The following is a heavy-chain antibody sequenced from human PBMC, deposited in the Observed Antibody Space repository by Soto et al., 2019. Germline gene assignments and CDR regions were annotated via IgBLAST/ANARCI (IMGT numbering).Heavy chain of an antibody. CDR1: GFNFSSYG. CDR2: IWYAGSNK. D-gene: IGHD3-10*01. CDR3: ERAVNGSGRTY. V-gene: IGHV3-33*01. Sequence: QVQLVESGGGVVQPGRSLRLACAASGFNFSSYGMHWVRQAPGKGLEWVALIWYAGSNKYYADSVKGRFTISRDNSKNTLYLQMNSLRAEDTAVYYCERAVNGSGRTYWGQGTLVTVSS. J-gene: IGHJ4*02.